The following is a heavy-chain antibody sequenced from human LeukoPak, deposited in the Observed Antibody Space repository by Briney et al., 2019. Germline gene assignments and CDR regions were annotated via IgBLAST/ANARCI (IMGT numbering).Heavy chain of an antibody. V-gene: IGHV3-48*01. Sequence: PGGSLRLSCAASGFTFSSYSMNWVRQPPGKGLEWLSYISNGSSTIYYADYVKGRFTISRDNAKNSLYLQMNSLRAEATAVYYCAVLFDYWGQGTLVTVSS. J-gene: IGHJ4*02. CDR3: AVLFDY. CDR1: GFTFSSYS. CDR2: ISNGSSTI.